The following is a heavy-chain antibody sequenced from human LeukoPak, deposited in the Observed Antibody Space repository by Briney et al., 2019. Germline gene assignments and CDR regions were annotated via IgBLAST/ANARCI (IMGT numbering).Heavy chain of an antibody. D-gene: IGHD4-4*01. J-gene: IGHJ4*02. CDR1: GFMFNDYW. CDR3: VKWGHYCSTHYCPALES. V-gene: IGHV3-7*01. Sequence: GGSLRLSCTASGFMFNDYWMSWVRQAPGKGPEWVANINPAGSQQYSVDSLKGRFTVSRDNAKKSFYLQMNYLRAEDTAVYYCVKWGHYCSTHYCPALESWGQGTLVTVSS. CDR2: INPAGSQQ.